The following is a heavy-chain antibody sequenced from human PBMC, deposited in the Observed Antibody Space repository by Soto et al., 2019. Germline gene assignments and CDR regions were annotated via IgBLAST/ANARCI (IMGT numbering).Heavy chain of an antibody. D-gene: IGHD3-22*01. CDR2: IYYSGST. CDR3: ARFTGNYYDSSGYYGEYFQH. Sequence: QVQLQESGPGLVKPSETLSLTCTVSGGSISSYYWSWIRQPPGKGLEWIGYIYYSGSTNYNPSLRSRVTISVDTSKNQCSLRLSSVTAADTAVYYCARFTGNYYDSSGYYGEYFQHWGQGTRVTVSS. V-gene: IGHV4-59*01. CDR1: GGSISSYY. J-gene: IGHJ1*01.